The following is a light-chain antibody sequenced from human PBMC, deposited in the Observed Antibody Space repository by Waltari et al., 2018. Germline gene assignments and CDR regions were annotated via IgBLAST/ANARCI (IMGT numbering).Light chain of an antibody. CDR2: WAS. J-gene: IGKJ2*01. Sequence: DIVMTQSPDSLAVSLGERATIHCKSRQSVFSSSSNKNQLAWYQQKPGQPPKLLIYWASTRESGVPVRFSGSGSGTDFTLTISSLEAEDAALYFCHQYFDTPQTFGQGTRLEIK. CDR3: HQYFDTPQT. CDR1: QSVFSSSSNKNQ. V-gene: IGKV4-1*01.